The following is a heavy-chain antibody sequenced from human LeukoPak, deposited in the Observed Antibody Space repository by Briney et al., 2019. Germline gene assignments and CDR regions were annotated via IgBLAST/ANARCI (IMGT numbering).Heavy chain of an antibody. Sequence: KASETLSLTCTVSGDSISSSGDYWGWIRQPPGKGLEWIGNIYYSGSTYYNPSLKSRVTIAVDTSKNQFSLKLTSVTAADTAVYYCARVGATYPHYYMDVWGKGTTVTVAS. CDR3: ARVGATYPHYYMDV. CDR1: GDSISSSGDY. CDR2: IYYSGST. V-gene: IGHV4-39*01. J-gene: IGHJ6*03. D-gene: IGHD3-16*01.